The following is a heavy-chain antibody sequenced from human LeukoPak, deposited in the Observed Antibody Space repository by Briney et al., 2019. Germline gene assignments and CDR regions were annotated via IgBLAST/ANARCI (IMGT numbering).Heavy chain of an antibody. J-gene: IGHJ4*02. CDR2: ISGSDSDT. D-gene: IGHD5-24*01. V-gene: IGHV3-23*01. CDR3: GRTSARVVDAYYSLAY. CDR1: GFPFMRHA. Sequence: PGGSLRLSCAASGFPFMRHAMAWVRQAPGKGLQWVSAISGSDSDTYYAESVKGRFTIARDNSRDMLYLQMNGLTLEDTAFYYCGRTSARVVDAYYSLAYWGQGALVTVSS.